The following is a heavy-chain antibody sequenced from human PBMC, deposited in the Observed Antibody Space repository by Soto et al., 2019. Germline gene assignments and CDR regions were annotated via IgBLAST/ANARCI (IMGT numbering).Heavy chain of an antibody. J-gene: IGHJ6*02. Sequence: SVKVSCKASGFTFTSSAVQWVRQARGQRLEWIGWIVVGSGNTNYAQKFQERVTITRDMSTSTAYMELSSLRSEDTAVYYCAAYDSIDYYYGMDVWGQGTTVTVSS. D-gene: IGHD3-9*01. CDR1: GFTFTSSA. CDR3: AAYDSIDYYYGMDV. V-gene: IGHV1-58*01. CDR2: IVVGSGNT.